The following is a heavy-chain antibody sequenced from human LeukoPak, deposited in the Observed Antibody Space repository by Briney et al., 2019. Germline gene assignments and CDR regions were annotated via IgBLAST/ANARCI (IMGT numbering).Heavy chain of an antibody. CDR3: ARGTLKAAATDFDY. CDR1: GFTFDDYG. D-gene: IGHD6-13*01. J-gene: IGHJ4*02. CDR2: INWNGGSR. Sequence: GGSLRLSCAASGFTFDDYGMSWVRHAPGKGLEWVSGINWNGGSRAYADSVNGRFTISRDNAKNSLYLQMNSLRAEDTALYYCARGTLKAAATDFDYWGQGTLVTVSS. V-gene: IGHV3-20*04.